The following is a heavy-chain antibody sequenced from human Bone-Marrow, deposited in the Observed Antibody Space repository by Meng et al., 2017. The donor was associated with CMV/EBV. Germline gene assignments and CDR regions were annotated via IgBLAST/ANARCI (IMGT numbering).Heavy chain of an antibody. CDR2: IKSKTDGGTT. V-gene: IGHV3-15*01. J-gene: IGHJ6*02. CDR1: GFTFSNAW. CDR3: TTVSLNYYYYYGMDV. Sequence: LSLTCAASGFTFSNAWMSWVRQAPGKGLEWVGRIKSKTDGGTTDYAAPVKGRFTISRDDSKNTLYLQMNSLKTEDTAVYYCTTVSLNYYYYYGMDVWGQGTTVTVSS.